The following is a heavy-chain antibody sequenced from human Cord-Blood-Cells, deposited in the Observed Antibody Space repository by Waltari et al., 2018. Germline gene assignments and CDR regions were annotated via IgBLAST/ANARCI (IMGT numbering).Heavy chain of an antibody. CDR3: AKDDGTNLPYWYFDL. V-gene: IGHV3-23*01. J-gene: IGHJ2*01. CDR1: GFTFSSYA. D-gene: IGHD1-7*01. Sequence: EVQLLESGGGLVQPGGSLRLSCAASGFTFSSYAMSWVRQAPGKGLAWVSAIGGSGGRTYYADSVKGRFTISRDNSKNTLYLQMNSLRAEDTAVYYCAKDDGTNLPYWYFDLWGRGTLVTVSS. CDR2: IGGSGGRT.